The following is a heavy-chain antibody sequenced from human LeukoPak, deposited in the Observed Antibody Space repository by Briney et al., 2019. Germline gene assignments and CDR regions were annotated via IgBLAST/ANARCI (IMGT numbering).Heavy chain of an antibody. Sequence: GGSLRLSCAASGFTFSSYSRNWVRQAPGKGLEWVSYISSSSNIIYCADSVKGRFTISRDNAKNSLYLQMNSLRDEDTAVYYCARPSTTVTTIDYWGQGTLVTVSS. CDR2: ISSSSNII. J-gene: IGHJ4*02. V-gene: IGHV3-48*02. CDR1: GFTFSSYS. D-gene: IGHD4-17*01. CDR3: ARPSTTVTTIDY.